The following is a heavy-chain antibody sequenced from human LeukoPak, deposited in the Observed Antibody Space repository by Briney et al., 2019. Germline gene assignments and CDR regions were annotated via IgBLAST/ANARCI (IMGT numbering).Heavy chain of an antibody. J-gene: IGHJ4*02. CDR2: IKQDGSEK. D-gene: IGHD2-2*02. V-gene: IGHV3-7*01. CDR1: GFTFSSHW. Sequence: PGGSLRLSCAASGFTFSSHWMSWVRQAPGKGLEWVANIKQDGSEKYYVDSVKGRFTISRDNAKNSLYLQMNSLRAEDTAVYYCARGLGYCSSISCSTFDHWGQGALVTVSS. CDR3: ARGLGYCSSISCSTFDH.